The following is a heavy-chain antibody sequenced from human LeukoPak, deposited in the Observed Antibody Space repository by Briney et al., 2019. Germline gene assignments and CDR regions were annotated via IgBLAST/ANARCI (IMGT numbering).Heavy chain of an antibody. CDR3: AREGPLLKRYYYYMDV. J-gene: IGHJ6*03. CDR1: GGSFSGYY. V-gene: IGHV4-34*01. Sequence: PSETLSLTCAVYGGSFSGYYWSWIRQPPGEGLEWIWEINHSGSTNYNPSLKSRVTISVDTSKNQFSLKLSSVTAADTAVYYCAREGPLLKRYYYYMDVWGKGTTVTVSS. CDR2: INHSGST.